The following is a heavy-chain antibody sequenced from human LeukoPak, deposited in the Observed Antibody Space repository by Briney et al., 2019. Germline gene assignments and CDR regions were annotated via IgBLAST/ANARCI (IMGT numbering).Heavy chain of an antibody. D-gene: IGHD3-10*01. CDR3: ARGIPMVRGALDY. V-gene: IGHV3-53*01. CDR1: GFTVSSNY. CDR2: IYSGGST. Sequence: PGGSLRLSCAASGFTVSSNYMSWVRQAPGKGLEWVSVIYSGGSTYYADSVKGRFTISRDNSKNTLYLQMNSLRAEDTAVYYCARGIPMVRGALDYWGQGTLVTVSS. J-gene: IGHJ4*02.